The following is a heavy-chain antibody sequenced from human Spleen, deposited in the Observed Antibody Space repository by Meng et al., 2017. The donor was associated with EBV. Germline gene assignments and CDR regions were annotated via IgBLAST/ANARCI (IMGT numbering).Heavy chain of an antibody. CDR3: AKDGVVVAATVDY. CDR1: GFTFSSYA. V-gene: IGHV3-23*01. CDR2: ISGSGSST. D-gene: IGHD2-15*01. J-gene: IGHJ4*02. Sequence: EVQLLEXXGGWVQPGXCLRRSXAASGFTFSSYAMSWVRQAPGKGLVWVSAISGSGSSTFYADSVKGRFTISRDNSNNTLYLQINSLRPEDTAVYYCAKDGVVVAATVDYWGRGTLVTVSS.